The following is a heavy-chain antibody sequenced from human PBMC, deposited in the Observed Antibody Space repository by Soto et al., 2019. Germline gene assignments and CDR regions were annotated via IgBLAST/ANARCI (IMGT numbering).Heavy chain of an antibody. V-gene: IGHV3-33*01. J-gene: IGHJ4*02. D-gene: IGHD3-16*01. CDR1: GFTFSCST. CDR2: IWYDGSNK. CDR3: ARDPYNYGRYYFDS. Sequence: PGGSLRLPCAASGFTFSCSTMHWVRPAPGKGLEWVAIIWYDGSNKFYADSVQGRFTISRDNSNNTLFLQMNSLRAEDTAVYYCARDPYNYGRYYFDSWGQGTLVTVSS.